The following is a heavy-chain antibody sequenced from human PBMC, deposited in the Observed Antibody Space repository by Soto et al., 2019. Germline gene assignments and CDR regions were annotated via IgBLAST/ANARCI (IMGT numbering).Heavy chain of an antibody. CDR2: IYHSGST. CDR1: GGSISSGGYS. CDR3: ARDVLCGGDGSCYFYY. Sequence: SETLSLTCAVSGGSISSGGYSWSWIRQPPGKGLEWIGYIYHSGSTYYNPSLKSRVTISVDRSKNQFSLKLSSVTAADTAVYYCARDVLCGGDGSCYFYYWGQGTLVTVSS. J-gene: IGHJ4*02. V-gene: IGHV4-30-2*01. D-gene: IGHD2-21*02.